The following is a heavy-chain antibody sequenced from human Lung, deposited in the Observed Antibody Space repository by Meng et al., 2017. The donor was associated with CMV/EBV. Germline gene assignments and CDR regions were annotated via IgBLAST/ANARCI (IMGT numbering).Heavy chain of an antibody. J-gene: IGHJ4*02. CDR1: GFTFSAYA. Sequence: GGSXRLXXAASGFTFSAYAMNWVRQTPGKGLEWVSSISTTSTYIYYSDSVKGRFTISRDNSKNTLYLQMNSLRAEDTAVYYCARVELRFLEWSGFDYWGQGTXVTVSS. D-gene: IGHD3-3*01. V-gene: IGHV3-21*01. CDR2: ISTTSTYI. CDR3: ARVELRFLEWSGFDY.